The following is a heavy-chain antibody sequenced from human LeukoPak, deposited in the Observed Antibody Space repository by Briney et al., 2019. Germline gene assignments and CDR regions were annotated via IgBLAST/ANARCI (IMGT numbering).Heavy chain of an antibody. Sequence: SETLSLTCAVYGGSFSGYYWSWIRQPPGKGLEWIGEINHSGSTNYNPSLKSRVTISVDTSKNQFSLKLSTVTAADTAVYYCAKSLYGSGSYYNWFDPWGQGTLVTVSS. CDR3: AKSLYGSGSYYNWFDP. V-gene: IGHV4-34*01. J-gene: IGHJ5*02. CDR1: GGSFSGYY. D-gene: IGHD3-10*01. CDR2: INHSGST.